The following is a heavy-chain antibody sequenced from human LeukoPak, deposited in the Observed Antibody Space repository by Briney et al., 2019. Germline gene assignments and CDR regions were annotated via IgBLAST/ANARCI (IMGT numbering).Heavy chain of an antibody. CDR3: ARGPHSSDPNI. D-gene: IGHD6-19*01. CDR2: ISSSSSYI. Sequence: GGSLRLSWAAAGFTFSSYSMNWVRQAQGKGLEWVSSISSSSSYIYYADSVKGRFTISRDNAKNSLYLQMNSLRAEDTAVYYCARGPHSSDPNIWGQGTMVTVSS. J-gene: IGHJ3*02. CDR1: GFTFSSYS. V-gene: IGHV3-21*01.